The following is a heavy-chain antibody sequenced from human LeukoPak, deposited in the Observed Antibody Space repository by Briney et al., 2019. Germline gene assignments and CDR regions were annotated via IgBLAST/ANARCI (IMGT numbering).Heavy chain of an antibody. D-gene: IGHD3-22*01. CDR3: VRERFNNDYEA. Sequence: GGSLRLSCAASGFTFSSYEMNWVRQAPGKGLEWVSYISSSGSTIYYADSVKGRFTISRDNAKNSLYLQMNSLRVEDTAVYYCVRERFNNDYEAWGQGILVTVSS. CDR2: ISSSGSTI. CDR1: GFTFSSYE. V-gene: IGHV3-48*03. J-gene: IGHJ5*02.